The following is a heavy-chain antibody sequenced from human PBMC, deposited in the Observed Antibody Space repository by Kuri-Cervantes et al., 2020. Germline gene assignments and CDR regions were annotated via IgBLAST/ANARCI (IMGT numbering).Heavy chain of an antibody. V-gene: IGHV3-23*01. CDR2: ISGSGGST. J-gene: IGHJ4*02. CDR3: AKDASRGYSYGYGVNFDY. Sequence: GESLKISCAASGFTFSSYAMSWVRQAPGKGLEWVSAISGSGGSTYYADSVKGRFTISRDNSKNTLYLQMSSLRAEDTAVYYCAKDASRGYSYGYGVNFDYWGQGTLVTVSS. CDR1: GFTFSSYA. D-gene: IGHD5-18*01.